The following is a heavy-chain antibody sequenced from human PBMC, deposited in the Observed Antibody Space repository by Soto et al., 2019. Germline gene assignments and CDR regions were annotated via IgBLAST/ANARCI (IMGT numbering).Heavy chain of an antibody. D-gene: IGHD6-19*01. V-gene: IGHV4-4*02. CDR3: ARDWGSGWYGRPYYFDY. J-gene: IGHJ4*02. Sequence: PSETLSLTCAVSGGSISSSNWWSWVRQPPGKGLEWIGEIYHSGSTNYNPSLKSRVTISVDKSKNQFSLKLSSVTAADTAVYYCARDWGSGWYGRPYYFDYWGQGTLVTVSS. CDR1: GGSISSSNW. CDR2: IYHSGST.